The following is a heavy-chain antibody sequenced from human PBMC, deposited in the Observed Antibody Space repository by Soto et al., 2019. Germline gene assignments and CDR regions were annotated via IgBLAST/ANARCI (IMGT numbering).Heavy chain of an antibody. J-gene: IGHJ4*02. D-gene: IGHD3-22*01. CDR2: IFYSGGA. V-gene: IGHV4-30-4*01. CDR3: GSQFIERSSGHVAYDY. Sequence: SETLSLTCTVSGVSIRSTNYYWTWIRQPPGKGLEWIGYIFYSGGAYYNPSLRSRASLSIDASKSQFSLNLTSVTAADTAVYFCGSQFIERSSGHVAYDYWGQGILVTVSS. CDR1: GVSIRSTNYY.